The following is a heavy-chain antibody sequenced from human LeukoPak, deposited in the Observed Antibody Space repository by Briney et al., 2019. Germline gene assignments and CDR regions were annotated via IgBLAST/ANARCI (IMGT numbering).Heavy chain of an antibody. V-gene: IGHV1-69*13. J-gene: IGHJ4*02. D-gene: IGHD3-22*01. Sequence: SVKVSCKASGGTFSSYAISWVRQAPGQGLEWMGGIIPIFGTANYAQKFQGRVTITADESTTTAYMELSSLRSEDTAVYYCARELRDSSGYYLAPFDYWGQGTLVTVSS. CDR1: GGTFSSYA. CDR2: IIPIFGTA. CDR3: ARELRDSSGYYLAPFDY.